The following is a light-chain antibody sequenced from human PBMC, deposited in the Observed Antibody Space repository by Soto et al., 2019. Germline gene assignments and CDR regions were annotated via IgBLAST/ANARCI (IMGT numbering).Light chain of an antibody. J-gene: IGKJ1*01. CDR1: QSVSSSY. CDR2: GAS. V-gene: IGKV3-20*01. Sequence: EIVLTQSPGTLSLSPGEKATLSCRASQSVSSSYLAWYQQKPGQAPRLLIYGASSRATGIPDRFSGSGSWTDFILTISRLEPEDFALYYWQQYGSSPWTFGRGTKV. CDR3: QQYGSSPWT.